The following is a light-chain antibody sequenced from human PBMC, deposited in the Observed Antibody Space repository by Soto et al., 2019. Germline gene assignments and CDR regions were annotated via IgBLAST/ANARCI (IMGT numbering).Light chain of an antibody. V-gene: IGKV3-15*01. CDR1: QSVSSN. CDR2: GAS. Sequence: EIVMTQSPATLSVSPGERATLSCRASQSVSSNLAWYQQKPGHAPRLLIYGASTRASGIPARFSGSGSGTEFTLTISSLQYEDFAVYYCHQYNNWPPWTFGQGTKVEIK. J-gene: IGKJ1*01. CDR3: HQYNNWPPWT.